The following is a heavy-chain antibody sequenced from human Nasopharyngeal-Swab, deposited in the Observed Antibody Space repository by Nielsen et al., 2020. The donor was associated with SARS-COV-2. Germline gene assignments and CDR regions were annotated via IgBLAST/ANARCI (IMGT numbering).Heavy chain of an antibody. D-gene: IGHD6-19*01. CDR1: GFTFSSYG. V-gene: IGHV3-30*18. J-gene: IGHJ4*02. CDR3: AKFPLSRYSSAVY. Sequence: GASLKTSCAASGFTFSSYGMHWVRQAPGKGLEWVAVISYDGSNKYYADSVKGRFTISSDNSKNTLYLQMNSLRAEDTAVYYCAKFPLSRYSSAVYWGQGTLVTVSS. CDR2: ISYDGSNK.